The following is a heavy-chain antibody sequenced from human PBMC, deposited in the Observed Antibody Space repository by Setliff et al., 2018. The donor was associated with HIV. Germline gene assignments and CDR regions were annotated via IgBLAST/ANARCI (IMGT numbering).Heavy chain of an antibody. CDR1: GYTFTDYF. J-gene: IGHJ6*03. V-gene: IGHV7-4-1*02. D-gene: IGHD2-15*01. CDR3: AREVVVAGVHYYNMDV. Sequence: ASVKVSCKSSGYTFTDYFIHWVRQAPGQGLEWMGWINTNTGNPTYAQGFTGRFVFSLDTSVSTAYLQISSLKAEDTAVYYCAREVVVAGVHYYNMDVWGKGTTVTVSS. CDR2: INTNTGNP.